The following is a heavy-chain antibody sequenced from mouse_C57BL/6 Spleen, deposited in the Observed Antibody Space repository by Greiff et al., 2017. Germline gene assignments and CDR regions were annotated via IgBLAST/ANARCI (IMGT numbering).Heavy chain of an antibody. CDR3: AGGNEYYAMDY. CDR1: GYSITSGYY. J-gene: IGHJ4*01. CDR2: ISYDGSN. Sequence: ESGPGLVKPSQSLSLTCSVSGYSITSGYYWHWIRQFPGNKLEWMGYISYDGSNNYNPSLKNRISITRDTSKNQLFLKLNSVTTEDTATYYCAGGNEYYAMDYWGQGTSVTVSS. V-gene: IGHV3-6*01.